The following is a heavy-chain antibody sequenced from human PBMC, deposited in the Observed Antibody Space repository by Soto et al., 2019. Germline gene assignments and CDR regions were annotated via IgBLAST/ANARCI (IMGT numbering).Heavy chain of an antibody. J-gene: IGHJ4*02. CDR3: ARDQGRGYNYGFDY. D-gene: IGHD5-18*01. V-gene: IGHV3-33*01. CDR2: IWYDGSNK. CDR1: GFTFSSYG. Sequence: QVQLVESGGGVVQPGRSLRLSCAASGFTFSSYGMHWVRQAPGKGLEWVAVIWYDGSNKYYADSVKVRFTISRDNSKNTLYLQMNSLRAEDTAVYYCARDQGRGYNYGFDYWGQGTLVTVSS.